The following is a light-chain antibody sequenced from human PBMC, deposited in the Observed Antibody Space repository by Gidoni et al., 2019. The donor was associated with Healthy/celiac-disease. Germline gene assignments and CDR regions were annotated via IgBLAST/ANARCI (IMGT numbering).Light chain of an antibody. Sequence: IQMPQSPSSLSASVGDRVTITCRASQSISSYLNWYQQKPGKAPKLLIYAASSLQSGVPSRFSGSGSGTDFTLTISSMQPEDCATYYGQQSDSTPCTFGPGTKVDIK. V-gene: IGKV1-39*01. J-gene: IGKJ3*01. CDR1: QSISSY. CDR2: AAS. CDR3: QQSDSTPCT.